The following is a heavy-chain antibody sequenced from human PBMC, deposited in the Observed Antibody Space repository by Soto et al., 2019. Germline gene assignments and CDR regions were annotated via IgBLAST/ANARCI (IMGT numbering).Heavy chain of an antibody. CDR1: GGSISSYY. Sequence: SETLSLTCTVSGGSISSYYWSWIRQPPGKGLEWIGYIYYSGSTNYNPSLKSRVTISVDTSKNQFSLKLSSVTAADTAVYYCARGYYGDFLFYYYYYMAVWGKGTTVTVSS. V-gene: IGHV4-59*08. D-gene: IGHD4-17*01. CDR3: ARGYYGDFLFYYYYYMAV. CDR2: IYYSGST. J-gene: IGHJ6*03.